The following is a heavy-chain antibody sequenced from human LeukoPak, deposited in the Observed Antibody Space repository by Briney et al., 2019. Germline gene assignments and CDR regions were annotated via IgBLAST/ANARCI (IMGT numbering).Heavy chain of an antibody. CDR2: INPSGGST. D-gene: IGHD6-19*01. CDR1: GYTFTSYY. J-gene: IGHJ4*02. Sequence: GASVKVSCKASGYTFTSYYMHWVRQAPGQGLEWMGIINPSGGSTSYAQKFQGRVTMTRDTSTSTVYMELSSLRSEDTAVYYCVRDGAVAYKVGYYFDYWGQGTLVTVSS. CDR3: VRDGAVAYKVGYYFDY. V-gene: IGHV1-46*01.